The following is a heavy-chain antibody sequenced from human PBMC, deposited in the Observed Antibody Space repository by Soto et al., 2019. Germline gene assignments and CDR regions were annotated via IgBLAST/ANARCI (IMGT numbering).Heavy chain of an antibody. D-gene: IGHD3-3*01. Sequence: PGGSLRLSCAASGFTFRSYWVNWVRQAPGKGLQWVANINQDGREKYYVDSVKGRFTISRDNAKNSLYLQMNSLRAEDTAVYYCARGSTYNFWSGYIYYGMDVWGQGTTVTVSS. CDR2: INQDGREK. J-gene: IGHJ6*02. V-gene: IGHV3-7*03. CDR1: GFTFRSYW. CDR3: ARGSTYNFWSGYIYYGMDV.